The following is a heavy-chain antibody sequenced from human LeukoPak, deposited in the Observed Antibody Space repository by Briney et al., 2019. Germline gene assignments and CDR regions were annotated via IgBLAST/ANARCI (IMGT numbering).Heavy chain of an antibody. CDR2: IYSGGST. V-gene: IGHV3-66*01. D-gene: IGHD2-21*01. J-gene: IGHJ4*02. CDR3: ARDLFRTYYFDY. CDR1: GFTVSSNY. Sequence: GGSLRLSCAASGFTVSSNYMSWVRQAPGKGLEWVSVIYSGGSTYYADSVKGRFTISRDNSKNTLYLQMNSLRAEDTAVYYCARDLFRTYYFDYWGQGTLVTVSS.